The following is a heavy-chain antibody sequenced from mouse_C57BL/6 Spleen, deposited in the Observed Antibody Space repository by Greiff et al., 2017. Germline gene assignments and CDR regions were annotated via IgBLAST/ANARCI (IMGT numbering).Heavy chain of an antibody. V-gene: IGHV5-6*01. CDR1: GFTFSSYG. J-gene: IGHJ4*01. D-gene: IGHD1-1*01. CDR2: ISSGGSYT. CDR3: ARGVVATWDYATDY. Sequence: VQLKESGGDLVKPGGSLKLSCAASGFTFSSYGMSWVRQTPDKRLEWVATISSGGSYTYYPDSVKGRFTISRDNAKNTLYLQMSSLKSEDTAMYYCARGVVATWDYATDYWGQGTSVTVSS.